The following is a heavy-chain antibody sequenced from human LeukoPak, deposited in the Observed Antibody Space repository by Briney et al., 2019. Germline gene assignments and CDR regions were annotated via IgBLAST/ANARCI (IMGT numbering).Heavy chain of an antibody. J-gene: IGHJ4*02. CDR3: ARGGAAADHYFDY. Sequence: SETLSLTCTVSGGSISSGGYYWSWIRQHPGKGLEWIGYISYSGSTYYNPSLKSRVTISVDTSKNQFSLKLSSVTAADTAVYYCARGGAAADHYFDYWGQGTLVTVSS. V-gene: IGHV4-31*03. D-gene: IGHD6-13*01. CDR2: ISYSGST. CDR1: GGSISSGGYY.